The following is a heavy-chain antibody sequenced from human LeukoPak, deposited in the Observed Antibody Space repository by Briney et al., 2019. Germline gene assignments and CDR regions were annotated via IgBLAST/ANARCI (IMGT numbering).Heavy chain of an antibody. D-gene: IGHD6-13*01. V-gene: IGHV4-39*01. Sequence: SGTLSLTCTVSGGSISSSSYYWGWIRQPPGKGLEWIGSIYYSGSTYYNPSLKSRVTISVDTSKNQFSLKLSSVTAADTAVYYCAIAIAAAGTDWFDPWGQGTLVTVSS. J-gene: IGHJ5*02. CDR1: GGSISSSSYY. CDR2: IYYSGST. CDR3: AIAIAAAGTDWFDP.